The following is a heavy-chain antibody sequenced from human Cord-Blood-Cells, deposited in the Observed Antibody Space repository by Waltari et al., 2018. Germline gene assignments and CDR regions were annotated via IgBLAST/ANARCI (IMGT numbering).Heavy chain of an antibody. J-gene: IGHJ4*02. V-gene: IGHV1-2*04. D-gene: IGHD6-25*01. CDR3: ARETGASIKYYFDY. CDR1: GYTFTGYY. Sequence: QVQLVQSGAGVKKPGASVKVSCKASGYTFTGYYMHWVRQAPGQGLEWMGWINPNSGGTNYAQKFQGWVTMTRDTSISTAYMELSRLRSDDTAVYYCARETGASIKYYFDYWGQGTLVTVSS. CDR2: INPNSGGT.